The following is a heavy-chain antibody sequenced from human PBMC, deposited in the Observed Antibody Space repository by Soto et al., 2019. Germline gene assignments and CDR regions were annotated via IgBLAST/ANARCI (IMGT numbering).Heavy chain of an antibody. V-gene: IGHV3-30*18. D-gene: IGHD3-10*01. Sequence: QVQLVESGGGVVQPGRSLRLSCAASGFTFSSYGMHWVRQAPGKGLEWVAVISYDGSNKYYADSVKGRFTISRDNSKNTLYLQMNSLRAEDTAVYYCAKFAATMVRGVIYAFDIWGQGTMVTVSS. CDR1: GFTFSSYG. J-gene: IGHJ3*02. CDR2: ISYDGSNK. CDR3: AKFAATMVRGVIYAFDI.